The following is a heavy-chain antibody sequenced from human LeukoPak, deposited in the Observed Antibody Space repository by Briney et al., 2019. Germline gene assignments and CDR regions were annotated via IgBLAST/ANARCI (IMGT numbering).Heavy chain of an antibody. CDR3: ARGSFWRGYYYYYYYMDV. Sequence: SEALSLTCTVSGGSISSYYWSWIRQPPGKGLEWIGYIYYSGSTNYNPSLKSRVTISVDTSKNQFSLKLSSVTAADTAVYYCARGSFWRGYYYYYYYMDVWGKGTTVTVSS. CDR2: IYYSGST. CDR1: GGSISSYY. V-gene: IGHV4-59*01. J-gene: IGHJ6*03. D-gene: IGHD3-3*01.